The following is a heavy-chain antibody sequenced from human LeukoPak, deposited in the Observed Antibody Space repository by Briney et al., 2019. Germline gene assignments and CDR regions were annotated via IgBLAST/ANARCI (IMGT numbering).Heavy chain of an antibody. J-gene: IGHJ5*02. CDR1: GFTFSNYW. Sequence: GGSLRLSCVASGFTFSNYWMHWVRQPPGKGLVWVSRIYVDGRTTNYADSVKGRFTNSRDNAKNTVYPEMNSLSVEDTATYYCIRDFRSADLWGQGTLVTVTS. V-gene: IGHV3-74*01. CDR3: IRDFRSADL. CDR2: IYVDGRTT.